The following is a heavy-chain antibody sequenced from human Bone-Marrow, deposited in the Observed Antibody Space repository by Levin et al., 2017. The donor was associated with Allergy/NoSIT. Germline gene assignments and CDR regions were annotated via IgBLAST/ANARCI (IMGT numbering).Heavy chain of an antibody. CDR2: ISYDGNNK. V-gene: IGHV3-30-3*01. CDR3: SLAVAAQGGYFDY. D-gene: IGHD6-13*01. J-gene: IGHJ4*02. CDR1: GFTFSSYA. Sequence: PGGSLRLSCAASGFTFSSYAMHWVRQAPGKGLEWVAFISYDGNNKYYADSVKGRSTISRDNSKNTLFLQLNSLRAEDTAVYYCSLAVAAQGGYFDYWGQGTLVTVSS.